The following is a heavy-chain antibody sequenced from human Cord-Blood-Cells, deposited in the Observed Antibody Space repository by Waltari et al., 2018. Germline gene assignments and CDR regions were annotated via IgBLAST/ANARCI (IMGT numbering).Heavy chain of an antibody. CDR1: GGSFSGYY. D-gene: IGHD3-22*01. CDR2: INHSGST. CDR3: ASYYYYDSSGYYFDY. J-gene: IGHJ4*02. V-gene: IGHV4-34*01. Sequence: QVQLQQWGAGLLKPSETLSLTCAVYGGSFSGYYWHWIRQPPGKGLEWIGEINHSGSTNYNPSLKSRVTISVDTSKNQFSLKLSSVTAADTAVYYCASYYYYDSSGYYFDYWGQGTLVTVSS.